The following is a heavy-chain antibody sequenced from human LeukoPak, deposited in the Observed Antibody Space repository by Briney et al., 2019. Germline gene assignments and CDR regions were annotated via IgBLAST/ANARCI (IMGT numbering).Heavy chain of an antibody. Sequence: PSETLSLTCTVSGGSISSYYWSWIRQPAGKGLEWIGRIYTSGSTNYNPSLKSRVTMSVDTSKNQFSLKLSSVTAADTAVYYCARELLNYYDSSGYFENCFDYWGQGTLVTVSS. D-gene: IGHD3-22*01. CDR1: GGSISSYY. J-gene: IGHJ4*02. CDR2: IYTSGST. CDR3: ARELLNYYDSSGYFENCFDY. V-gene: IGHV4-4*07.